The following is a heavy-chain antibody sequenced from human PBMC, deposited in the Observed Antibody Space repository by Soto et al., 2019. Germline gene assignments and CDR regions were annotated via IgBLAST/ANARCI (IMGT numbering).Heavy chain of an antibody. CDR1: GFTFTDYY. J-gene: IGHJ4*02. V-gene: IGHV3-11*06. D-gene: IGHD2-15*01. CDR2: ITITSSYT. Sequence: KPGGSLRLSCAASGFTFTDYYMSWIRQAPGKGLEWVSYITITSSYTDYVDSVKGRFTISRDNTKNSLYLQMNSLRAEDTAVYYCARVRGYCSGGSCYGYYFDYWGQGTLVTVSS. CDR3: ARVRGYCSGGSCYGYYFDY.